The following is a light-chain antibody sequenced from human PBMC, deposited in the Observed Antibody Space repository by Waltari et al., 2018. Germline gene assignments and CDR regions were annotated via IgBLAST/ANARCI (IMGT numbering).Light chain of an antibody. J-gene: IGLJ3*02. CDR1: SSDIGIYNH. V-gene: IGLV2-18*02. CDR3: ASYTSTFTWV. CDR2: DVT. Sequence: QSALTQPPSVSGSPGQSVTITCTGTSSDIGIYNHVSWFQQPPGTAPKLLIYDVTYPPSGVPDRFSGSKSGNTASLTITGLQTEDESDYYCASYTSTFTWVFGGGTKLTVL.